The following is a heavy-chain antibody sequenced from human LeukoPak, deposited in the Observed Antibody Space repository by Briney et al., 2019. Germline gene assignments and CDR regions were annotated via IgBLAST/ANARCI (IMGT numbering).Heavy chain of an antibody. V-gene: IGHV3-21*01. CDR2: ISSSSIYI. Sequence: GGSLRLSCAASGFTFSNYNMNWVRQAPGKGLEWVSSISSSSIYIYYADSVKGRFTISRDNAKNSLYLQMNSLRAEDTAVYYCARADWDTAMIDYWGQGTLVTVSS. CDR3: ARADWDTAMIDY. CDR1: GFTFSNYN. J-gene: IGHJ4*02. D-gene: IGHD5-18*01.